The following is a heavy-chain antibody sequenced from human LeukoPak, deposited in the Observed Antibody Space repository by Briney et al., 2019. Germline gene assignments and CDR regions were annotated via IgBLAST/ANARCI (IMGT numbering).Heavy chain of an antibody. D-gene: IGHD2-2*01. CDR3: ARASRDCSSTSCLYNWFDP. CDR2: IIPIFGTA. J-gene: IGHJ5*02. V-gene: IGHV1-69*05. Sequence: HVASVKVTCKPSGGTFSSYAISRVREAPGQGLEWMGGIIPIFGTANYAQKFQGRVTITTDESTSTAYMELSSLRSEDTAVYYCARASRDCSSTSCLYNWFDPWGQGTLVTVSS. CDR1: GGTFSSYA.